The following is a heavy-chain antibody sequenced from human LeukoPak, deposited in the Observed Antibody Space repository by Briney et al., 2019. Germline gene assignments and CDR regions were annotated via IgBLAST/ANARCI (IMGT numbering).Heavy chain of an antibody. CDR1: GFTFDDYS. J-gene: IGHJ4*02. CDR3: AKDGRNYFDY. Sequence: GGSLRLSCAASGFTFDDYSMHWVRQPPGKGLEWVSLITWDGGSTYYADSVKGRFTISRDNSKNSLYLQMNSLRPEDTALYYCAKDGRNYFDYWGQGTLVTVSS. D-gene: IGHD1-26*01. V-gene: IGHV3-43D*04. CDR2: ITWDGGST.